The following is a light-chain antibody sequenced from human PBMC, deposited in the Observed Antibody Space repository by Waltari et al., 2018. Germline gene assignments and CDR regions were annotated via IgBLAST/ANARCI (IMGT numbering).Light chain of an antibody. CDR2: GAS. CDR3: QQYDISPLT. Sequence: EIVLTQSPGTLSLSPGERATLSCRASQTVRTTYLAWYQQKPGQAPTLLICGASSSATGIPDRFSGSGSGTDFSLTISSLEPEDFAVYYCQQYDISPLTFGGGTKVEIK. J-gene: IGKJ4*01. V-gene: IGKV3-20*01. CDR1: QTVRTTY.